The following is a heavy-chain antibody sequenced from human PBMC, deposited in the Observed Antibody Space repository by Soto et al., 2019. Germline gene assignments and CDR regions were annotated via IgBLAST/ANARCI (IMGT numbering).Heavy chain of an antibody. Sequence: QAGGSLRLSCAASGFTFSSYAMHWVRQAPGKGLEWVAVISYDGSNKYYADSVKGRFTISRDNSKNTLYLQMNSLRAEDTAVYYCARNILIGSYDYYGMDVWGQGTTVTVSS. J-gene: IGHJ6*02. D-gene: IGHD3-9*01. V-gene: IGHV3-30-3*01. CDR1: GFTFSSYA. CDR2: ISYDGSNK. CDR3: ARNILIGSYDYYGMDV.